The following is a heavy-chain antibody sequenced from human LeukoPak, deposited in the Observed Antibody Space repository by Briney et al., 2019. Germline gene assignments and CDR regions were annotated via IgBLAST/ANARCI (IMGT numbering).Heavy chain of an antibody. CDR3: ARGEMATISHYYYGMDV. V-gene: IGHV3-30*03. D-gene: IGHD5-24*01. Sequence: GGSLRLSCAASGFTFSSYGMHWVRQAPGKGLEWVAVISYDGSNKYYADSVKGRFTISRDNSKNTLYLQMNSLRAEDTAVYYCARGEMATISHYYYGMDVWGQGATVTVSS. CDR2: ISYDGSNK. CDR1: GFTFSSYG. J-gene: IGHJ6*02.